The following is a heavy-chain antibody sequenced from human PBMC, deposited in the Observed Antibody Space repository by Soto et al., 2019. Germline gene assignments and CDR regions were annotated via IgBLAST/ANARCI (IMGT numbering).Heavy chain of an antibody. V-gene: IGHV3-30-3*01. CDR1: GFTLSSYA. CDR3: ARGYYYDSSGDLDY. D-gene: IGHD3-22*01. CDR2: ISYDGSNK. Sequence: GGSLRLSCAASGFTLSSYAMHWVRQAPGKGLEWVAVISYDGSNKYYADSVKGRFTISRDNSKNTLYLQMNSLRAEDTAVYYCARGYYYDSSGDLDYWGQGTLVTVSS. J-gene: IGHJ4*02.